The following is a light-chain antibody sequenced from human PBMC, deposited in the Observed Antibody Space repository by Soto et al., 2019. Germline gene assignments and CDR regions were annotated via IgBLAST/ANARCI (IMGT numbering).Light chain of an antibody. Sequence: EIVLTQSPATLSLSPGERATLSCRASQSVGSYLAWFQQRPGQAPRLVIHDASKRATGIPARFSGSGSGTDFSLTISGLEPEDFAVSYCQQRDNWPFTFGPGTTVDIK. CDR3: QQRDNWPFT. CDR1: QSVGSY. V-gene: IGKV3-11*01. J-gene: IGKJ3*01. CDR2: DAS.